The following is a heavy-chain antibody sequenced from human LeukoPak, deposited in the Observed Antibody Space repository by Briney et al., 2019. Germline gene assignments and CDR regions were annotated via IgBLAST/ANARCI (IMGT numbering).Heavy chain of an antibody. CDR3: AREGYRDGYNHFDY. J-gene: IGHJ4*02. CDR1: GFTFSSYS. D-gene: IGHD5-24*01. Sequence: GGSLRLSCAASGFTFSSYSMNWVRQAPGKGLEWGSSISSSSSYIYYAGSVKGRFTISRDNAKNSLYLQMNSLRAEDTAVYYCAREGYRDGYNHFDYWGQGTQVTVSS. V-gene: IGHV3-21*01. CDR2: ISSSSSYI.